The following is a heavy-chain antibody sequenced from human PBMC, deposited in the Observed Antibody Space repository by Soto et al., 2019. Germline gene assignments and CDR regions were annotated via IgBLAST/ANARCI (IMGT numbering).Heavy chain of an antibody. CDR2: ISGSGGTT. Sequence: GGSLRLSCVASGFTFENYAMSWVRQAPGKGLEWVSAISGSGGTTYYSDSVKGRFTISRDNAKNTVYLQMNDLRVEDAAEYFCAKDSWAIFGVPAGEYYAMDVWGQGTTVTVSS. CDR1: GFTFENYA. CDR3: AKDSWAIFGVPAGEYYAMDV. D-gene: IGHD3-3*01. J-gene: IGHJ6*02. V-gene: IGHV3-23*01.